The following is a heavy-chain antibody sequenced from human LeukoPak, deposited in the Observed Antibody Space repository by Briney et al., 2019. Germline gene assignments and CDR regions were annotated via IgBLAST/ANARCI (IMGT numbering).Heavy chain of an antibody. V-gene: IGHV4-59*01. D-gene: IGHD3-22*01. CDR1: GGSFSGYY. CDR3: ARAPGSGYYAPGL. J-gene: IGHJ2*01. CDR2: IYYSGST. Sequence: SETLSLTCAVYGGSFSGYYWSWIRQPPGKGLEWIGYIYYSGSTNYNPSLKSRVTISVDTSKNQFSLKLSSVTAADTAVYYCARAPGSGYYAPGLWGRGTLVTVSS.